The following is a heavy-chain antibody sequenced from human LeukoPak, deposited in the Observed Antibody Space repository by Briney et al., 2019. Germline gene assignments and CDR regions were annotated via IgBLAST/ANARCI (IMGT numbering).Heavy chain of an antibody. Sequence: AGGSLRLSCAASGFTFSSYSMNWVRQAPGKGLEWVSSISSSSSCIYYADSVKGRYTISRDNAKNSLYLQMNSLRAEDTAVYYCARDNTIFGVVRYYFDYWGQETLVTVSS. D-gene: IGHD3-3*01. J-gene: IGHJ4*02. CDR1: GFTFSSYS. CDR3: ARDNTIFGVVRYYFDY. CDR2: ISSSSSCI. V-gene: IGHV3-21*01.